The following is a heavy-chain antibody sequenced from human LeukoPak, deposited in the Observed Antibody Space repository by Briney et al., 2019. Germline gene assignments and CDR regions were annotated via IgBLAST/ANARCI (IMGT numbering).Heavy chain of an antibody. CDR2: IHPNGGAA. CDR1: GYTFSDYY. D-gene: IGHD1-26*01. J-gene: IGHJ6*02. V-gene: IGHV1-2*02. CDR3: ARDRGGGRPGWYNGMDV. Sequence: APVKVSCKASGYTFSDYYINWVRRAPGQGLEWMGWIHPNGGAATYTQKFQGRVTMTRDTSINTAYVELSRLRSDDTAVYYCARDRGGGRPGWYNGMDVWGQGTAVIVSS.